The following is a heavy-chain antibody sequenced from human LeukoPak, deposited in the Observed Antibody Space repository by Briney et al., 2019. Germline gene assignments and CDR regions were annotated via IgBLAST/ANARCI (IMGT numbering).Heavy chain of an antibody. Sequence: GGSLRLSCEASGFIFSHYAMHWVRQAPDKGLDWVAVIYHAGTIYADSVKGRFIISRDDSRNTLYLQMNSLKIEDTAVYFCARGALQARPDYWGQGTLITVSS. D-gene: IGHD6-6*01. V-gene: IGHV3-33*01. CDR3: ARGALQARPDY. CDR1: GFIFSHYA. J-gene: IGHJ4*02. CDR2: IYHAGTI.